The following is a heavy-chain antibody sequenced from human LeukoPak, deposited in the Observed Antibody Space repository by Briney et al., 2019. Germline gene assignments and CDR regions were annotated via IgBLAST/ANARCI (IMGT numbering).Heavy chain of an antibody. J-gene: IGHJ6*03. D-gene: IGHD2-15*01. CDR2: IIPIFGTA. V-gene: IGHV1-69*05. CDR3: ARGGLAADWANYMDV. CDR1: GGTFSSYA. Sequence: RASVKVSCKASGGTFSSYAISWVRQAPGQGLEWMGGIIPIFGTANYAQKFQGRVTITTDESTSTAYMELSSLRSEDTAVYYCARGGLAADWANYMDVWGKGTTVTVSS.